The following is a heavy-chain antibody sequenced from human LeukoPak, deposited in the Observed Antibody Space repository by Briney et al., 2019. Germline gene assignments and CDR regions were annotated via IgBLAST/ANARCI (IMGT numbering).Heavy chain of an antibody. J-gene: IGHJ4*02. CDR3: ARGTSILYYFDY. CDR1: GGSFSGYY. V-gene: IGHV4-34*01. Sequence: SETLSLTCAVYGGSFSGYYWSWIRQPPGKGLEWIGEINHSGSTNYNPSLKSRVTISVDTSKNQFSLKLSSVTAADTAVYYCARGTSILYYFDYWGQGTLVTVSS. CDR2: INHSGST. D-gene: IGHD3-9*01.